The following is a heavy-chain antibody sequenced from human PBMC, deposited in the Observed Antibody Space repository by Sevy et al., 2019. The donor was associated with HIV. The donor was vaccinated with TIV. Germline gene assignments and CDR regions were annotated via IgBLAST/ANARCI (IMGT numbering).Heavy chain of an antibody. CDR1: GFTFSSYA. J-gene: IGHJ4*02. D-gene: IGHD6-19*01. V-gene: IGHV3-23*01. Sequence: GGSLRLSCAASGFTFSSYAMSWVRQAPGKGLEWVSAISDSGGSTYYSDSVKVRFAISRDNPNNTLYLQMNSLRAQESAVYYCAKDGPLPPPYSSGCFSGVREGIIDYWGQGTQVTVSS. CDR2: ISDSGGST. CDR3: AKDGPLPPPYSSGCFSGVREGIIDY.